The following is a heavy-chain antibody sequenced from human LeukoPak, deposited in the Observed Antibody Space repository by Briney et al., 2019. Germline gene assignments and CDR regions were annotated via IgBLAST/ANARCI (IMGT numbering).Heavy chain of an antibody. CDR3: AREGRITIFGVAASPNWFDP. D-gene: IGHD3-3*01. CDR2: ISYDGSNK. V-gene: IGHV3-30-3*01. Sequence: GGSLRLSCTASGFTFSSYAMHWVRQAPGKGLEWVAVISYDGSNKYYADSVKGRFTISRDNSKNTLYLQMNSLRAEDTAVYYCAREGRITIFGVAASPNWFDPWGQGTLVTVSS. CDR1: GFTFSSYA. J-gene: IGHJ5*02.